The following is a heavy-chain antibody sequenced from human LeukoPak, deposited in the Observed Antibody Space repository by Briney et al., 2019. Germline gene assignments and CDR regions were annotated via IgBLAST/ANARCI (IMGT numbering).Heavy chain of an antibody. Sequence: PSETLSLTCTVSGGSISSYYWSWIRQPPGKGPEWIGYIYTSGSTNYNPSLKSRVTISVDTSKNQFSLKLSSVTAADTAVYYCARHYSGSYPWPFDYWGQGTLVTVSS. CDR3: ARHYSGSYPWPFDY. CDR2: IYTSGST. J-gene: IGHJ4*02. V-gene: IGHV4-4*09. D-gene: IGHD1-26*01. CDR1: GGSISSYY.